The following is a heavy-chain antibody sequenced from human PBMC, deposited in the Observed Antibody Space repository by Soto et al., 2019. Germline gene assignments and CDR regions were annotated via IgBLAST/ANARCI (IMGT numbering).Heavy chain of an antibody. Sequence: EVQLLESGGGLVQHGGSLRLSCAASGFTFSSYAMSWVRQAPGKGLEWVSAISGSGGSTYYADSVKGRFTISRDNSKNTLYLQMSSMRAEDTAVYYCAIGRFHPPEITICGVVIIGFDYWGQGTLVTVSS. D-gene: IGHD3-3*01. CDR3: AIGRFHPPEITICGVVIIGFDY. CDR1: GFTFSSYA. J-gene: IGHJ4*02. V-gene: IGHV3-23*01. CDR2: ISGSGGST.